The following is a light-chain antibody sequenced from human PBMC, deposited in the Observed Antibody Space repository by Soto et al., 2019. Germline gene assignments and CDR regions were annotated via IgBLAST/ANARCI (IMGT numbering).Light chain of an antibody. CDR3: HQYGSSPQT. CDR1: QSVSSNY. Sequence: EVVMTQSPDTLSVSPGDRATLSCRASQSVSSNYLAWYRQKPGQAPRLLIHGASSRANGIPDRFSGSGSGTDFTLTISRLEPEDFAVYYCHQYGSSPQTFGQGTKVDIK. V-gene: IGKV3-20*01. J-gene: IGKJ1*01. CDR2: GAS.